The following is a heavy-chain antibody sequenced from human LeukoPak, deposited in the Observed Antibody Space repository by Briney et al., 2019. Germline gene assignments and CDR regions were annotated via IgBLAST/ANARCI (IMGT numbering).Heavy chain of an antibody. J-gene: IGHJ4*02. CDR1: GYTFTSYY. V-gene: IGHV1-8*02. Sequence: ASVKVSCKASGYTFTSYYMHWVRQAPGQGLEWMGWMNPNSGNTGYAQKFQGRVTMTRNTSISTAYMELSSLRSEDTAVYYCARGEFGELGPFDYWGQGTLVTVSS. CDR3: ARGEFGELGPFDY. CDR2: MNPNSGNT. D-gene: IGHD3-10*01.